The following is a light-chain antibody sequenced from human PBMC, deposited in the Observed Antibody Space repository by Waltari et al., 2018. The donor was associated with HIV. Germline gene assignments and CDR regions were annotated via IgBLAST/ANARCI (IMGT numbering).Light chain of an antibody. Sequence: QSVLRQPPSATGTPGPRLHISRSARTDTIQERDEVPWFRQVPGAAPILLMYQTDQRPSWVTDRFSGSKSGTSASLVISGLRSEDEAHYYCAAWDDSLSGYVFGTGTKVIVL. CDR1: TDTIQERDE. CDR3: AAWDDSLSGYV. J-gene: IGLJ1*01. V-gene: IGLV1-47*01. CDR2: QTD.